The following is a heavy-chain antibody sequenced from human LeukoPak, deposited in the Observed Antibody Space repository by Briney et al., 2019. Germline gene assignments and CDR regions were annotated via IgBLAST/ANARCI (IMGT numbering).Heavy chain of an antibody. CDR3: VKGIAVAEPDY. D-gene: IGHD6-19*01. J-gene: IGHJ4*02. CDR2: ISYDGSNK. CDR1: GFTFSSYA. V-gene: IGHV3-30-3*01. Sequence: GGSLRLSCAASGFTFSSYAMHWARQAPGKGLEWVAVISYDGSNKYYADSVKGRFTISRDNSKNTLYLQMNSLRAEDTAVYYCVKGIAVAEPDYWGQGTLVTVSS.